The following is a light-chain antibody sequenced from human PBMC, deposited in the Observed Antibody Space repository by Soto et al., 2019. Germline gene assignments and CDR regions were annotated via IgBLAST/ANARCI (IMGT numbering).Light chain of an antibody. J-gene: IGKJ2*01. CDR1: QSVGTN. Sequence: EIVMTQSPATLSVSPGERATLSCRANQSVGTNFAWYQQKVGQAPRLLIYAASTRATGIPARFSGSGSGTEFTLTISSLQSEDFAVYYCQQYNNWFTFGQGTKLEIK. CDR2: AAS. V-gene: IGKV3-15*01. CDR3: QQYNNWFT.